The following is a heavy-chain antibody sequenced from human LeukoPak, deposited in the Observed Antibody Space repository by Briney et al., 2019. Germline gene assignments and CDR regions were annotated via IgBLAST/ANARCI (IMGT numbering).Heavy chain of an antibody. D-gene: IGHD6-19*01. J-gene: IGHJ4*02. CDR2: FSSSTTNYV. Sequence: PGGSLRLSYAASGFTFRTYSMSWVRQAPGKGLEWVSSFSSSTTNYVYYGDSVRGRFTISRDNAKNSLYLQMNSLSAEDTAVYYCAREIASGWYNYFDYWGQGTLVTVSS. CDR3: AREIASGWYNYFDY. CDR1: GFTFRTYS. V-gene: IGHV3-21*01.